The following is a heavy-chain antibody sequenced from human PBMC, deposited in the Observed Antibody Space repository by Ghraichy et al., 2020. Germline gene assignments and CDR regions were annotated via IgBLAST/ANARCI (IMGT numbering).Heavy chain of an antibody. J-gene: IGHJ6*02. D-gene: IGHD3-10*01. Sequence: GESLNISCAASGFTFSSYWMSWVRQAPGKGLEWVANIKQDGSEKYYVDSVKGRFTISRDNAKNSLYLQMNSLRAEDTAVYYCAREAHYGSGSYYKVPTYYYYYGMDVWGQGTTVTVSS. V-gene: IGHV3-7*03. CDR2: IKQDGSEK. CDR1: GFTFSSYW. CDR3: AREAHYGSGSYYKVPTYYYYYGMDV.